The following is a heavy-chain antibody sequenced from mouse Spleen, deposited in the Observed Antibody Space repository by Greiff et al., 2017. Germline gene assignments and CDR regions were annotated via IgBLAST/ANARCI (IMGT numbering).Heavy chain of an antibody. D-gene: IGHD2-5*01. Sequence: QVQLQQSGAELAKPGASVKLSCKASGYTFTRYWMHWVKQRPGKGLEWIGYINPSSGYTKYTQKFKDKATLTADKSSSTAYMQLSSLTYEDSAVDYCARSEGYYSNYLDYWGQGTTLTVSS. V-gene: IGHV1-7*01. CDR3: ARSEGYYSNYLDY. CDR2: INPSSGYT. J-gene: IGHJ2*01. CDR1: GYTFTRYW.